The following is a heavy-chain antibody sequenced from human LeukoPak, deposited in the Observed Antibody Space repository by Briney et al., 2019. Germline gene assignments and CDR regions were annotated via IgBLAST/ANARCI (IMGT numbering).Heavy chain of an antibody. CDR2: ISGSGGST. J-gene: IGHJ4*02. V-gene: IGHV3-23*01. Sequence: GGSLRLSCAASGFTFSSYAMSWVRQAPGKGLEWVSAISGSGGSTYYADSVKGRFTISRDNSKNTLYLQMNSLRAEDTAVYYCAKGHHYYDSSGSFDYWGQGTLVTVSS. CDR1: GFTFSSYA. D-gene: IGHD3-22*01. CDR3: AKGHHYYDSSGSFDY.